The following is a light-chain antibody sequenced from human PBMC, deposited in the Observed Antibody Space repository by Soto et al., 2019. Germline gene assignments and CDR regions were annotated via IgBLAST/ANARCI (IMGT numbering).Light chain of an antibody. CDR1: QSVASSF. Sequence: EIVLTQSPGALSLSPGERATLSCRASQSVASSFLAWYQQKPGQAPRLLMYGASSRATGIPDRFSGSGSGTDFTLTISRLEPEDFAMNYCQQYGSSPITFGPGTKVDLK. J-gene: IGKJ3*01. V-gene: IGKV3-20*01. CDR2: GAS. CDR3: QQYGSSPIT.